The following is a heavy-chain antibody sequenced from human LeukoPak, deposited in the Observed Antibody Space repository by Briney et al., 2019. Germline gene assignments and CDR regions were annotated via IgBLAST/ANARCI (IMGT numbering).Heavy chain of an antibody. Sequence: SGGSLRLSCAASGFTFSSYLMSWVRQAPGKGLEWVANIKQDGSEKYYVDSVKGRFTISRDNAKSSLYLQMNSLRAEDTAVYYCARDSRGARTGYSNYWGQGTLVTVSS. J-gene: IGHJ4*02. CDR1: GFTFSSYL. V-gene: IGHV3-7*04. D-gene: IGHD3/OR15-3a*01. CDR2: IKQDGSEK. CDR3: ARDSRGARTGYSNY.